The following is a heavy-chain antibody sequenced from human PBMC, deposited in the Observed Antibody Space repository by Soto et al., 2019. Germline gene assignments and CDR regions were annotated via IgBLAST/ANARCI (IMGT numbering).Heavy chain of an antibody. D-gene: IGHD6-19*01. J-gene: IGHJ4*02. CDR2: ISWKSGSI. CDR3: AKDRGLGLSFYVDY. Sequence: EVQLVESGGGLVQPGRSLRLSCAASGFTFVDYALHWVRQAPGKGLEWVSGISWKSGSIGYADSVKGRFTISRDNAKNSLYLQMNSLRAEDTALYYCAKDRGLGLSFYVDYWGQGTMVTASS. CDR1: GFTFVDYA. V-gene: IGHV3-9*01.